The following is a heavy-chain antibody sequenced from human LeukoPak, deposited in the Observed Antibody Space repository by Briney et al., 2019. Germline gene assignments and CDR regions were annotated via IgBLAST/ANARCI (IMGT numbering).Heavy chain of an antibody. Sequence: ASVKVSCKASGYTFTSYYMHWVRQAPGQGLEWMGIINPSGGTTTYAQKFQGRVTMTRYTSTSTVYMELSSLRSEDTAVYYCARDRCSSTSCYVEGPSDSYNWFDPWGQGTLVTVSS. J-gene: IGHJ5*02. D-gene: IGHD2-2*01. CDR2: INPSGGTT. CDR3: ARDRCSSTSCYVEGPSDSYNWFDP. V-gene: IGHV1-46*01. CDR1: GYTFTSYY.